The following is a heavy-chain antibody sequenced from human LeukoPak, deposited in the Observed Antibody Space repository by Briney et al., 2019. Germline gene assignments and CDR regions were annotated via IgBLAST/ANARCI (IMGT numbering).Heavy chain of an antibody. V-gene: IGHV1-18*01. CDR1: GYTFTNYG. Sequence: ASVRVSCKASGYTFTNYGISWVRQAPGQGLEWMGWIGSYYGNTNYAQRLQGRVTMTTDTSTSTAYMELRSLRSDDTAVYYCAQFQWELRGFDYWGQGTLVTVSS. J-gene: IGHJ4*02. D-gene: IGHD1-26*01. CDR2: IGSYYGNT. CDR3: AQFQWELRGFDY.